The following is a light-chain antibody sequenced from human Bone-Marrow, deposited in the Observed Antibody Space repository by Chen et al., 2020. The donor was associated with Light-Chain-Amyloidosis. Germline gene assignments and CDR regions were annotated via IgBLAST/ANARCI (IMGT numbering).Light chain of an antibody. CDR3: QSADSSGTYEVI. Sequence: SYELTQPPSVSVSPAQTARITCSGDDLPTKYAYWYQQKPGQAPVLVIHSDTERTSGISERFSGSSSGTTATLTISGVQAEDEGDYHCQSADSSGTYEVIFGGGTKLTVL. V-gene: IGLV3-25*03. J-gene: IGLJ2*01. CDR1: DLPTKY. CDR2: SDT.